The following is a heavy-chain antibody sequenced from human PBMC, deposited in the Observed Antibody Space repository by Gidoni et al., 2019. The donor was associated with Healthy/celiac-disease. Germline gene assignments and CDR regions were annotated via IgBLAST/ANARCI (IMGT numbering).Heavy chain of an antibody. CDR2: INHSGST. D-gene: IGHD2-15*01. Sequence: QVQLQQWGAGLLKPSEPLSLTCAVYGGSFSGYYWSWIRQPPGKGLEWIGEINHSGSTNYNPSLKSRVTISVDTSKNQFSLKLSSVTAADTAVYYCARGRLGGGGVYFDYWGQGTLVTVSS. CDR1: GGSFSGYY. J-gene: IGHJ4*02. V-gene: IGHV4-34*01. CDR3: ARGRLGGGGVYFDY.